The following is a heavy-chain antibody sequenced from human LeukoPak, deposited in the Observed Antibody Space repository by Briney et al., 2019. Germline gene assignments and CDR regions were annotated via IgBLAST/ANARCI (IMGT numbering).Heavy chain of an antibody. Sequence: GGSLRLSCAASGFTFSSYSMIGVRQAPGKGLEWVSSISSSSSYIYYADSVKGRFNISRDNAKNSLYLQMNSLRAEDTAVYYCARTPTADWLPPGWGQGTLVTVSS. V-gene: IGHV3-21*01. CDR2: ISSSSSYI. CDR1: GFTFSSYS. CDR3: ARTPTADWLPPG. D-gene: IGHD3-9*01. J-gene: IGHJ4*02.